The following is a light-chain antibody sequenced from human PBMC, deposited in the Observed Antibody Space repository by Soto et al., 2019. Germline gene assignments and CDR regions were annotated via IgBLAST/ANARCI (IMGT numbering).Light chain of an antibody. V-gene: IGKV1-5*03. CDR2: KAS. CDR3: QQYNGYPHT. Sequence: DIQMIQSPSTLSASVGDRVTITCRASQSISTWLAWYQQKPGKAPKLLIYKASSLRNGVPSRFSGSGSGTEFTLTIYSLQPDDFASYYCQQYNGYPHTFGQGTK. J-gene: IGKJ2*01. CDR1: QSISTW.